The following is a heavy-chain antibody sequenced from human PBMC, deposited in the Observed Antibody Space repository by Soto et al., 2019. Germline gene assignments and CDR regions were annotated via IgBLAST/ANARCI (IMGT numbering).Heavy chain of an antibody. D-gene: IGHD3-10*01. CDR1: GFSVRSSQ. J-gene: IGHJ5*02. CDR2: IFSDGTT. CDR3: ARVGPYDAQSYMVRYDRFDP. Sequence: EVQLVESGGGLIQPGGSLRLSCAASGFSVRSSQMSWVRQAPGKGLEWVSIIFSDGTTHYGVSVKGRFTISRDSAGNTVYLQMNGLRVDDTAVYYCARVGPYDAQSYMVRYDRFDPWGQGTQFTVSS. V-gene: IGHV3-53*01.